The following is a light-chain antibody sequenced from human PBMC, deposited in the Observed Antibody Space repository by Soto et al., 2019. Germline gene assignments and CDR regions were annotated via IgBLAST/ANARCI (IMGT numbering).Light chain of an antibody. V-gene: IGKV1-39*01. CDR3: KQSYSTPRT. CDR1: QSISSY. CDR2: AAY. J-gene: IGKJ1*01. Sequence: DIQMTQSPSSLSASVGDRVTITCRASQSISSYLNWYQQKPGKVPKLLIYAAYSLQSGVQSRFSGSGSGTDFTLTIRSLQPEDFATYYCKQSYSTPRTVGQGTKVDIK.